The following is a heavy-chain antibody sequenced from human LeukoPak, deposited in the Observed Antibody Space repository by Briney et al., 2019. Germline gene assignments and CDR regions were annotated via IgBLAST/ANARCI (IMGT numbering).Heavy chain of an antibody. CDR3: ARFLGYDILTGYGYWYFDL. CDR2: ISAYNGNT. V-gene: IGHV1-18*01. J-gene: IGHJ2*01. D-gene: IGHD3-9*01. CDR1: GYTFTSYG. Sequence: ASVKVSCKASGYTFTSYGISWVRQAPGQGLEWMGWISAYNGNTNYAQKLQGRVTMTTDTSTSTAYTELRSLRSDDTAVYYCARFLGYDILTGYGYWYFDLWGRGTLVTVSS.